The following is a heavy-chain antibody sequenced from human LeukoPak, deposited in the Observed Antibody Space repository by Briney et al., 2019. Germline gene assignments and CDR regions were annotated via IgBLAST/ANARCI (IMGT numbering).Heavy chain of an antibody. CDR3: ARRPIYDILTGYSNYYYGMDV. V-gene: IGHV4-34*01. CDR2: INHSGST. J-gene: IGHJ6*02. CDR1: GGSFSGYY. Sequence: SETLSLTCAVYGGSFSGYYWNWIRQPPGKGLEWIGEINHSGSTNYNPSLKSRVTISVDTSKNQFSLKLSSVTAADTAVYYCARRPIYDILTGYSNYYYGMDVWGQGTTVTVSS. D-gene: IGHD3-9*01.